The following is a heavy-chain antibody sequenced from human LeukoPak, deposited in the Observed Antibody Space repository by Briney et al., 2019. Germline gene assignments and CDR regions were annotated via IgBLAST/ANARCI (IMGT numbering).Heavy chain of an antibody. Sequence: AASVKVSCKASGYTFTSYYMHWVRQAPGQGLEWMGIINPSGGSTSYAQKFQGRVTMTRDTSTSTVYMELSSLRSEDTAVYYCARGPTYYDILTGYQNYYYYGMDVWGQGTTVTVSS. J-gene: IGHJ6*02. CDR3: ARGPTYYDILTGYQNYYYYGMDV. CDR2: INPSGGST. V-gene: IGHV1-46*01. CDR1: GYTFTSYY. D-gene: IGHD3-9*01.